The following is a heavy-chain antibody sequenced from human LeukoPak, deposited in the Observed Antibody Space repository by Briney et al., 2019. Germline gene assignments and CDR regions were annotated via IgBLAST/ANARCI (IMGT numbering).Heavy chain of an antibody. V-gene: IGHV3-74*01. CDR3: AKDYPPY. CDR2: INSDGKTT. J-gene: IGHJ4*02. CDR1: GVTFSSYW. Sequence: GGSLRLSCAASGVTFSSYWMHWVRQAPGKGLVWVSRINSDGKTTTYADSVKGRFTISRDNADNTLYLQMNSLSAEDTALYYCAKDYPPYLGQGTLVTVSA.